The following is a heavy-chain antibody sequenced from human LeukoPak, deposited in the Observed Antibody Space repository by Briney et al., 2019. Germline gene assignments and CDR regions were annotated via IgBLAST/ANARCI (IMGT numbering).Heavy chain of an antibody. Sequence: PGGSLRLSCAASGFTFSSYSMNWVRQAPGKGLEWVSSISSNSSYIYYADSVKGRFTISRDNAKNSLYLQMNSLRAEDTAVYYCARGASGYDYYYYMDVWGKGTTVTVSS. J-gene: IGHJ6*03. V-gene: IGHV3-21*01. CDR1: GFTFSSYS. D-gene: IGHD5-12*01. CDR2: ISSNSSYI. CDR3: ARGASGYDYYYYMDV.